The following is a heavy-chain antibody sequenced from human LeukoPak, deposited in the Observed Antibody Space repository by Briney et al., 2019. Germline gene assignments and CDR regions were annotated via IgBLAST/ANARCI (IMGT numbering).Heavy chain of an antibody. V-gene: IGHV3-21*01. CDR2: IGTSTSYI. CDR1: GFTFSTYI. CDR3: AKSGALKWAY. J-gene: IGHJ4*02. D-gene: IGHD2-8*01. Sequence: PGGSLRLSCAASGFTFSTYIMNWVRQTPGKGLEWVSSIGTSTSYIYYADSVKGRFTISRDNAKNSLYLEMNSLRAEDTAVYYCAKSGALKWAYWGQGTLVTVSS.